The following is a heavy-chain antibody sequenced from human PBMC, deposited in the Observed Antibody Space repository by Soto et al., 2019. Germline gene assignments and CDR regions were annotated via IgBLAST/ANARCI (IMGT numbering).Heavy chain of an antibody. CDR2: ISSSGSTI. V-gene: IGHV3-11*01. CDR1: GFTFSDYY. J-gene: IGHJ5*02. CDR3: AREPRGDSSGYYRRRGWFDP. D-gene: IGHD3-22*01. Sequence: QVQLVESGGGLVQPGGSLRLSCAASGFTFSDYYMSWIRQAPGKGLEWVSYISSSGSTIYYADSVKGRFTISRDNAKNSLYLQMNSLRAEDTAVYYCAREPRGDSSGYYRRRGWFDPWGQGTLVTVSS.